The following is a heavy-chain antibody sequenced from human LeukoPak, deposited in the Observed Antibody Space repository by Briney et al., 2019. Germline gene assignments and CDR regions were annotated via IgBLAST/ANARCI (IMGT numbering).Heavy chain of an antibody. J-gene: IGHJ5*02. Sequence: ASVKVSCKASGGTFSSYAISWVRQAPGQGLEWMGWISAYNGSTNYAQKLQGRVTMTTDTSTSTAYMELRSLRSDDTAVYYCARVEFPLWFGDPWGQGTLVTVSS. V-gene: IGHV1-18*01. CDR2: ISAYNGST. CDR1: GGTFSSYA. CDR3: ARVEFPLWFGDP. D-gene: IGHD3-10*01.